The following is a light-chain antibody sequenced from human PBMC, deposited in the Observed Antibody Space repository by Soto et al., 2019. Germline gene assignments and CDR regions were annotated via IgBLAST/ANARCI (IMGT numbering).Light chain of an antibody. Sequence: QTVVTQEQSFAVSPGETVTLTCGLSSGSVSTGHYPAWYQQIPGQAPRTLIYSTDTRSSGVPDRFSGSILGNRAALAITGAQADDESVYYCVLYLGSGVWVFGGGTKLTVL. CDR1: SGSVSTGHY. CDR3: VLYLGSGVWV. V-gene: IGLV8-61*01. CDR2: STD. J-gene: IGLJ3*02.